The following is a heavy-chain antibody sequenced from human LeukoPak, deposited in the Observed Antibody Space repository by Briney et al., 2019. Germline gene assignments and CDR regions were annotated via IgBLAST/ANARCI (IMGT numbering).Heavy chain of an antibody. CDR1: GGSISSGSYY. CDR2: IYTSGST. V-gene: IGHV4-61*02. CDR3: ARTIVPTEFDP. Sequence: PSETLSLTCTVSGGSISSGSYYWSWIRQPAGKGLEWIGRIYTSGSTNYNPSLKSRVTISVDTSKNQFSLKLSSVTAADTAVYYCARTIVPTEFDPWGQGTLVTVSS. D-gene: IGHD4/OR15-4a*01. J-gene: IGHJ5*02.